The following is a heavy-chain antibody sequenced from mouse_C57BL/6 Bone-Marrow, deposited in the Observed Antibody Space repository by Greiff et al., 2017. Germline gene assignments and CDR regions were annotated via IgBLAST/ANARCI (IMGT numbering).Heavy chain of an antibody. Sequence: QVQLQQSGAELVRPGASVTLSCKASGYTFTDYEMHWVKQTPVHGLEWIGAIDPETGGTAYNQKFKGKAILTADTSSSTAYMELRSLTSEDSAVYYCTRHLYDSYCLSFDYWGQGTTLTVSS. CDR2: IDPETGGT. V-gene: IGHV1-15*01. CDR3: TRHLYDSYCLSFDY. J-gene: IGHJ2*01. CDR1: GYTFTDYE. D-gene: IGHD2-3*01.